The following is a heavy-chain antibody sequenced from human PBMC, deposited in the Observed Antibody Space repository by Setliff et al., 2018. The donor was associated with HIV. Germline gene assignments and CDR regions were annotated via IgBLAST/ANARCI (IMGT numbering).Heavy chain of an antibody. CDR3: ARDPGDTYYYYSYMDV. D-gene: IGHD3-10*01. CDR2: IYHSGST. CDR1: GGSISSSNW. V-gene: IGHV4-4*02. Sequence: SETLSLTCAVSGGSISSSNWWSWVRQPPGKGLEWIGEIYHSGSTNYNPSLKSRVTISVDTSKNQFSLKPNSVTAADTAVYYCARDPGDTYYYYSYMDVWGKGTTVTVSS. J-gene: IGHJ6*03.